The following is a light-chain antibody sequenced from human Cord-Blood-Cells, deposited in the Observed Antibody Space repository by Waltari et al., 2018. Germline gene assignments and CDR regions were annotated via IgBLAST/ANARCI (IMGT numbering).Light chain of an antibody. J-gene: IGLJ2*01. CDR1: SSDVGGYNY. V-gene: IGLV2-14*01. Sequence: QSALTHPASVSGSPGQSITISCTGTSSDVGGYNYFSWYQQHPGKAPKLMIYDVSNRPSGVSNRFSGSKSGNTASLTISGLQAEDEADYYCSSYTSSSTVFGGGTKLTVL. CDR2: DVS. CDR3: SSYTSSSTV.